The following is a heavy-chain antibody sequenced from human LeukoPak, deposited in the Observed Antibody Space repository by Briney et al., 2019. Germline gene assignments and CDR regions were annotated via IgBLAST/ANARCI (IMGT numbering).Heavy chain of an antibody. J-gene: IGHJ4*02. CDR1: GLTFRNYD. CDR3: AKDVGSSWYERGIFDY. V-gene: IGHV3-23*01. D-gene: IGHD6-13*01. Sequence: GGSLRLSCAASGLTFRNYDVSWVRQAPGKGLEWVSDISGSGCSRNYADSVKGRFTISRDNSKNTLYLQMNSLRDEDTAVYYSAKDVGSSWYERGIFDYWGQGTLVTVSS. CDR2: ISGSGCSR.